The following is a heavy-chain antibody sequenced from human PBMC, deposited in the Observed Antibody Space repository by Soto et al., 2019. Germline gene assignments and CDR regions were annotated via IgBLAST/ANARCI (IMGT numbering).Heavy chain of an antibody. Sequence: HPGGSLRLSCEVSGFPFRSYGIQWVRQAPGKGLEWLGLIWNDGSHAYYADSVKGRFTISRDNSKNTVFLQVSNLRAEDTAVYFCARDQTDSGGYSDSWGQGTLVTVSS. CDR3: ARDQTDSGGYSDS. CDR2: IWNDGSHA. CDR1: GFPFRSYG. D-gene: IGHD2-15*01. J-gene: IGHJ4*02. V-gene: IGHV3-33*01.